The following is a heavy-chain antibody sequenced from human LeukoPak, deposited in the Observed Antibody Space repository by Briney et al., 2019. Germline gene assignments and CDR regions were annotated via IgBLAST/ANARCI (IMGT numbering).Heavy chain of an antibody. CDR3: ARGDYNWNDIRTWGAFDI. CDR2: IYYSGST. D-gene: IGHD1-20*01. Sequence: SETLSLTCTVSGGSVSSGSYYWSWNRQPPGKGLEWIGYIYYSGSTNYNPSLKSRVTISVDTSKNQFSLKLSSVTAADTAVYYCARGDYNWNDIRTWGAFDIWGQGTMVTVSS. CDR1: GGSVSSGSYY. J-gene: IGHJ3*02. V-gene: IGHV4-61*01.